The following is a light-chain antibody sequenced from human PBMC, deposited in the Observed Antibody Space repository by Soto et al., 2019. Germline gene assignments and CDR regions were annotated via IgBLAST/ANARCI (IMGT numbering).Light chain of an antibody. CDR3: QQRSNWPPWT. J-gene: IGKJ1*01. CDR1: QSINGW. V-gene: IGKV1-5*03. Sequence: DIQLTQSPSTLSASVGDRVTITCRASQSINGWLAWYQQKPGQAPNLLIYKASTLESGVPSRFSGSGSGTEFTLTISSLEPEDFAVYYCQQRSNWPPWTFGQGTKVDI. CDR2: KAS.